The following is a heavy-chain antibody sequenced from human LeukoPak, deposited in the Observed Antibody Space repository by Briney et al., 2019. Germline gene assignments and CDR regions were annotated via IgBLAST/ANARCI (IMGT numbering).Heavy chain of an antibody. CDR1: GGSFSGYY. J-gene: IGHJ4*02. CDR3: ARTGKDCSSTSCYAYGY. D-gene: IGHD2-2*01. Sequence: PSETLSLTCAVYGGSFSGYYWSWIRQPPGKGLEWIGEINHSGSTNYNPSLKSRVTISVDTSKNQFSLKLSSVTAADTAVYYCARTGKDCSSTSCYAYGYWGQGTLVTVSS. CDR2: INHSGST. V-gene: IGHV4-34*01.